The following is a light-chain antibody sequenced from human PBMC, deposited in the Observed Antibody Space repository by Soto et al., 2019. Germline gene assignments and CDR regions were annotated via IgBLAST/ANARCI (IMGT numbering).Light chain of an antibody. CDR1: QSISSY. V-gene: IGKV1-5*03. CDR3: QHYYSYSKA. CDR2: NAS. Sequence: IQMTQSPSTLSASIGDRVTITCRASQSISSYLAWYQQKPGKAPTLLIYNASTLKSGVPSRFSGSGSGTEFTLTISCLQPEDFATYYCQHYYSYSKAFGQGTKVDIK. J-gene: IGKJ1*01.